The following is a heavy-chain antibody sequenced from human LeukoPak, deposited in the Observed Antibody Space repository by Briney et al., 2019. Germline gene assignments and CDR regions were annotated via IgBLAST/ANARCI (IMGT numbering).Heavy chain of an antibody. CDR3: ARVGYYESSGYYEY. CDR1: GYTLTDYY. Sequence: ASVKVSCKASGYTLTDYYMHWVRQAPGQGLEWMGRINPNSGGTNYAQKFQGRVTMTRDTSISTVYVELSRLRSDDTAVYYCARVGYYESSGYYEYWGQGTLVTVSS. CDR2: INPNSGGT. J-gene: IGHJ4*02. V-gene: IGHV1-2*06. D-gene: IGHD3-22*01.